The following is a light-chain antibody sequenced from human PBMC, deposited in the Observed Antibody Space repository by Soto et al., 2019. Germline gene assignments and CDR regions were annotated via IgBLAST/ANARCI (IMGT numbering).Light chain of an antibody. CDR3: CSYAGAYTLV. CDR2: DVT. CDR1: NSDLGSYNL. J-gene: IGLJ2*01. V-gene: IGLV2-11*01. Sequence: QSVLTQPASVSGSPGQSITISCTGTNSDLGSYNLVSWFQQHPGKVPKLIIYDVTEWPSGVPDRFSGSKSGNTASLTISGLQAEDEADYYCCSYAGAYTLVFGGGTKLTVL.